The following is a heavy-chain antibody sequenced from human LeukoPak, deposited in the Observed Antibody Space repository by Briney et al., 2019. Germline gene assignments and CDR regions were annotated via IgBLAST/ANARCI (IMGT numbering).Heavy chain of an antibody. CDR1: GYTFTSYA. CDR2: INAGNGNT. V-gene: IGHV1-3*01. J-gene: IGHJ5*02. D-gene: IGHD3-22*01. CDR3: ARDFDSSGGFDP. Sequence: ASVKVSCKASGYTFTSYAMHWVRQAPGQRLEWMGWINAGNGNTKYSQKFQGRVTITADESTSTAYMELSSLRSEDTAVYYCARDFDSSGGFDPWGQGTLVTVSS.